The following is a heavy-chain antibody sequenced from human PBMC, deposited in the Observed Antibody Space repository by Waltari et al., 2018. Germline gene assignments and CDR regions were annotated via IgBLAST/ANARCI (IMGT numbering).Heavy chain of an antibody. CDR1: GFTFSSYS. D-gene: IGHD3-16*01. J-gene: IGHJ4*02. CDR3: ARAPLFQRTSHYVY. CDR2: ISSSSSYI. V-gene: IGHV3-21*01. Sequence: EVQLVESGGGLVKPGGSLRLSCAASGFTFSSYSMNWVRQAPGKGLEWVSSISSSSSYIYYADSVKGRFTISRDNAKNSLYLQMNSLRAEDTAVYYCARAPLFQRTSHYVYWGQGTLVTVSS.